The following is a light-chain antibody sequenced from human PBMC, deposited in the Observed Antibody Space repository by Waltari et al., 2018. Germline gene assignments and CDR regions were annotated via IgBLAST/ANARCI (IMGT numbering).Light chain of an antibody. J-gene: IGLJ3*02. CDR2: DVT. CDR1: YKH. Sequence: QSALAPPAPGPGSPGQSITFSSPGDYKHFSWYQQHPGRAPKLVIYDVTNRPSGVSDRFSGSKSGNTASLTISGLQAEDEAYYYCSSYVGHTLWVFGGGTKLTVL. V-gene: IGLV2-14*03. CDR3: SSYVGHTLWV.